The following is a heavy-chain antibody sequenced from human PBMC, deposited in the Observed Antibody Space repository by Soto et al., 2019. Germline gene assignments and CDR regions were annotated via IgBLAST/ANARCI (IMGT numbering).Heavy chain of an antibody. CDR2: INPRGGSP. CDR3: ARDSNSRLRWFGELYYYGMDV. V-gene: IGHV1-46*01. J-gene: IGHJ6*02. Sequence: WASVNVSCKASGYTFTSYYMHWVRPDPGQGLAWMVIINPRGGSPSYAQKFQGRVTMTRDTSTSTVYMELNSLRSEDTAVYYCARDSNSRLRWFGELYYYGMDVWGQGTTVTVSS. CDR1: GYTFTSYY. D-gene: IGHD3-10*01.